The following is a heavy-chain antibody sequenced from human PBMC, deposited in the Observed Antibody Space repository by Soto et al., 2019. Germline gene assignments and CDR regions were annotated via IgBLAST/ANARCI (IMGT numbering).Heavy chain of an antibody. J-gene: IGHJ5*02. CDR3: ASSLLISGWSGYYGWFDP. CDR1: GYTFTSYY. Sequence: GASVKVSCKASGYTFTSYYMHWVRQAPGQGLEWMGIINPSGGSTSYAQKFQGRVTMTRDTSTSTVYMELSSLRSEDTAVYYCASSLLISGWSGYYGWFDPWGQGTLVTVSS. D-gene: IGHD3-3*01. V-gene: IGHV1-46*01. CDR2: INPSGGST.